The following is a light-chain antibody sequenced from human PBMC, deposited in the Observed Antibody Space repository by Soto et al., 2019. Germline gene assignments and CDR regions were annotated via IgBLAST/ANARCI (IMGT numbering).Light chain of an antibody. CDR1: QFIDSY. V-gene: IGKV3-15*01. CDR2: SAS. CDR3: QQHDKLPPA. J-gene: IGKJ1*01. Sequence: EIVLTQSPATLSLSPGERANLSCRASQFIDSYLAWYRQIPGQAPRLLIYSASIRAAATPARFSGSGAGTNFSLTISSLQSEDFAVYYCQQHDKLPPAFGQGTKVDIK.